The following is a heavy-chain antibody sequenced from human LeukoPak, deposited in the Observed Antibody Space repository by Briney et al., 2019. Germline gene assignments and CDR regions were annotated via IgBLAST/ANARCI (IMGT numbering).Heavy chain of an antibody. Sequence: SVKVSCKASGGTLSSYAISWVRQAPGQGLEWMGGIIPIFGTANYAQKFQGRVTITADESTSTAYMELSSLRSEDTAVYYCARVKAVAVTDWYFDLWGRGTLVTVSS. D-gene: IGHD6-19*01. CDR2: IIPIFGTA. J-gene: IGHJ2*01. CDR3: ARVKAVAVTDWYFDL. V-gene: IGHV1-69*01. CDR1: GGTLSSYA.